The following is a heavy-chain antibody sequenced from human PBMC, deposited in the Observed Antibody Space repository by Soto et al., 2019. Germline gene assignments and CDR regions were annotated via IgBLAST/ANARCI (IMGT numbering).Heavy chain of an antibody. CDR1: GFTFSSYY. D-gene: IGHD3-10*01. J-gene: IGHJ6*02. Sequence: EVQLVESGGGLVQPGGSLRLSCAAYGFTFSSYYMNWVRQAPGKGLVWVARITSDGSSTTYADSVKRRFTISRDNAKNTLYLQMNSLRAEDTAVYSCARERGGGFGDVWGQGTTVTVSS. V-gene: IGHV3-74*01. CDR2: ITSDGSST. CDR3: ARERGGGFGDV.